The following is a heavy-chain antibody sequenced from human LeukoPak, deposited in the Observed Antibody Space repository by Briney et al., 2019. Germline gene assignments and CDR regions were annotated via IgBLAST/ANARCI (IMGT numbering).Heavy chain of an antibody. CDR1: GFTVSSNY. CDR2: IYSGGST. D-gene: IGHD5-18*01. Sequence: PGRSLRLSCAAPGFTVSSNYMSWVRQAPGKGLEWVSVIYSGGSTYYADSVKGRFTISRDNSKNTLYLQMNSLRAEDTAVYYCASKSWIQLWAPFDYWGQGTLVTVSS. CDR3: ASKSWIQLWAPFDY. J-gene: IGHJ4*02. V-gene: IGHV3-66*02.